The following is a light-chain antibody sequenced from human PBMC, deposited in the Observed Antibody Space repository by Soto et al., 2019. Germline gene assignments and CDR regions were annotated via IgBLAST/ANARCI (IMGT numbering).Light chain of an antibody. Sequence: RVVLRARGTLNKSPGERATLSCRASQSVSSNLAWYQQKPGQAPRLLIYGASTRATGIPARFSGSGSGTEFTLTISSLQSEDFAVYYCQQYNNWLWTFGQGTKVDIK. CDR2: GAS. CDR3: QQYNNWLWT. CDR1: QSVSSN. J-gene: IGKJ1*01. V-gene: IGKV3-15*01.